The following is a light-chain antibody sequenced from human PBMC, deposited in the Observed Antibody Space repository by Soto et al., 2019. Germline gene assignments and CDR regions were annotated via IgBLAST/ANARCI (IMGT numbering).Light chain of an antibody. CDR1: SSDIGGYNY. Sequence: QSALTQPPSASGSPGQSVTISCTGTSSDIGGYNYVSWYQQPPGKAPKLMIYEVTKRPSGVPDRFSGSKSVNTASLTVSGLQAEDEADYYCASFAGNFNVVFGGGTKVTVL. CDR3: ASFAGNFNVV. J-gene: IGLJ2*01. V-gene: IGLV2-8*01. CDR2: EVT.